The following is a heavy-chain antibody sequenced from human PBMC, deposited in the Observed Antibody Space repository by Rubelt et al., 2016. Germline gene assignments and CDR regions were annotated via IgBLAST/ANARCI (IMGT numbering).Heavy chain of an antibody. J-gene: IGHJ4*02. CDR1: GFTFNTYS. D-gene: IGHD6-19*01. CDR3: AKSRATYSSGAALDY. Sequence: SGGGLVQPGGSLRLSCAVSGFTFNTYSMNWVRQAPGKGLECVSYISSSSTTIYYADSVKGRFTISRDNAKNSLYLQMNSLRAEDTAVYYCAKSRATYSSGAALDYWGQGTLVTVSS. V-gene: IGHV3-48*04. CDR2: ISSSSTTI.